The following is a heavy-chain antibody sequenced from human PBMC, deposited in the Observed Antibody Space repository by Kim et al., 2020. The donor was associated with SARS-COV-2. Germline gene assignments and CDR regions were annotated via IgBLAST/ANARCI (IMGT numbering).Heavy chain of an antibody. Sequence: GGSLRLSCAASGFTFSSYAMSWVRQAPGKGLEWVSAISGSGGSTYYADSVKGRFTISRDNSKNTLYLQMNSLRAEDTAVYYCAKPRVVYYYYGMDVWGQGTTVTVSS. D-gene: IGHD2-15*01. J-gene: IGHJ6*02. V-gene: IGHV3-23*01. CDR3: AKPRVVYYYYGMDV. CDR2: ISGSGGST. CDR1: GFTFSSYA.